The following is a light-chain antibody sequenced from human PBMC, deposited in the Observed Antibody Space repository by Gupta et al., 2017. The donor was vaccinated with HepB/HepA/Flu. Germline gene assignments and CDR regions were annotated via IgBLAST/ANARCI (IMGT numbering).Light chain of an antibody. Sequence: QSVLTQPPSASGTPGQRVTISCSGSSSNIGSNYVYWYQQLPGTAPKLPIYRNNQRPSGVPDRFSGSKSGTSASLAISGLRSEDEADYYCAAWDESLSGPVFGGGTKLTVL. CDR2: RNN. CDR3: AAWDESLSGPV. CDR1: SSNIGSNY. J-gene: IGLJ3*02. V-gene: IGLV1-47*01.